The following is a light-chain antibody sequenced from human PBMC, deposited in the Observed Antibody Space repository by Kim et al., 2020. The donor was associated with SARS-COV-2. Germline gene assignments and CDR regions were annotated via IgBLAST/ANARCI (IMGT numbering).Light chain of an antibody. V-gene: IGLV1-47*02. J-gene: IGLJ3*02. CDR3: ATWDDSLSGPV. CDR1: TSNIGSNS. CDR2: SND. Sequence: QSALTQPPSGSGTPGQRVTISCSGSTSNIGSNSVSWYQQLPGTAPKVLLFSNDQRPSGVPDRFSGSKSGTSASLAISGLRSEDEADYYCATWDDSLSGPVFGGGTQLTVL.